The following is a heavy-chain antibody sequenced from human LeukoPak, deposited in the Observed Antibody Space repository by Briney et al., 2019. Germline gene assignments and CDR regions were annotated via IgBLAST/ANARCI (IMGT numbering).Heavy chain of an antibody. CDR2: IWYDGSNK. V-gene: IGHV3-33*08. CDR1: GFTFSSYG. Sequence: GGSLRLSCAASGFTFSSYGMHWVRQAPGKGLEWVAVIWYDGSNKYYADSVKGRFTISRDNSKNTLYLQMNSLRAEGTAVYYCARGPGGWYVDYWGQGTLVTVSS. J-gene: IGHJ4*02. D-gene: IGHD6-19*01. CDR3: ARGPGGWYVDY.